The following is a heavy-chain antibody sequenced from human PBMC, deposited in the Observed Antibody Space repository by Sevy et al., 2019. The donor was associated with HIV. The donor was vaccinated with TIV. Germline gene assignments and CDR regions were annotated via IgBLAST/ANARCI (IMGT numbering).Heavy chain of an antibody. J-gene: IGHJ3*02. CDR1: GFTFRSYA. V-gene: IGHV3-23*01. D-gene: IGHD3-22*01. CDR3: AGGRYDSSGSLDAFDI. Sequence: GGSLRLSCAASGFTFRSYAMNWVRQAPGKGLEWVSTIYGSGGTTYYADSVKGRFTISRDNSENTLYLQMNSLRAEDTAVYFCAGGRYDSSGSLDAFDIWGQGTMVTVSS. CDR2: IYGSGGTT.